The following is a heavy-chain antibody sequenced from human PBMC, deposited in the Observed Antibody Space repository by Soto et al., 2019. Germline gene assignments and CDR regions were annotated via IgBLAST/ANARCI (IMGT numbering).Heavy chain of an antibody. Sequence: SETLSLTCTVSGGSISSSSYYWSWIRQPPGKGLEWIGEINHSGSTNYNPSLKSRVTISVDTSKNQFSLKLSSVTAADTAVYYCARGRTVVDIVVVPAGSPMDVWGKGTTVTVSS. CDR2: INHSGST. V-gene: IGHV4-39*07. CDR3: ARGRTVVDIVVVPAGSPMDV. D-gene: IGHD2-2*03. CDR1: GGSISSSSYY. J-gene: IGHJ6*03.